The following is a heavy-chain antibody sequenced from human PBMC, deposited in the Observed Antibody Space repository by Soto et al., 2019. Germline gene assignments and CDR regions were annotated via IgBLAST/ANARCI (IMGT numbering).Heavy chain of an antibody. V-gene: IGHV3-30*18. Sequence: QVQLVESGGGVVQPGRSLRLSCAASGFTFSSYGMHWVRQAPGKGLEWVAVISYDGSNKYYADSVKGRFTISRDNSKNTLYLQMNSLRAEDTAVYYCAKDAQGIAAAVGWFDPWGQGTLVTVSS. CDR3: AKDAQGIAAAVGWFDP. J-gene: IGHJ5*02. CDR2: ISYDGSNK. CDR1: GFTFSSYG. D-gene: IGHD6-13*01.